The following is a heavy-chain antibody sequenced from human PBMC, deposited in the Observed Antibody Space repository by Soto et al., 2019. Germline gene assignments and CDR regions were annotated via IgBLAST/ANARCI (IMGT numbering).Heavy chain of an antibody. V-gene: IGHV1-3*01. Sequence: ASVKVSCKASGYTFTRYTMNWVRQAPGQRLEWMGWINPDNGNTKSSQKFHDRVIITRGTSASTAYMDLSSLRSEDTAVYYCARGIATGQLDPWGQGTLVTVSS. CDR3: ARGIATGQLDP. D-gene: IGHD2-15*01. CDR2: INPDNGNT. CDR1: GYTFTRYT. J-gene: IGHJ5*02.